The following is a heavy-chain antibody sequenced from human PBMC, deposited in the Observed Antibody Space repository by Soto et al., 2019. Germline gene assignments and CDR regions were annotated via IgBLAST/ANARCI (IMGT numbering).Heavy chain of an antibody. J-gene: IGHJ5*02. CDR3: AKYSEGGEHGAWFDP. CDR2: ISFDGSKK. CDR1: GFTFSSYG. V-gene: IGHV3-30*18. Sequence: QVQLVESGGGVVQPGRSLRLSCAASGFTFSSYGMHWVRQAPGKGLEWVAVISFDGSKKYYADSVKGRFTISRDNSWNTLFLQRNGLRAEDTALHYCAKYSEGGEHGAWFDPWGQGTLVTVSS. D-gene: IGHD4-17*01.